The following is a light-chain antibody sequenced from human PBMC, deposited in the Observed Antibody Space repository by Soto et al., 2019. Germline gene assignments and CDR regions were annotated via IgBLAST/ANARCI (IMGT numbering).Light chain of an antibody. Sequence: NFMLTQPHSVSESPGKTVTISCTGSSGSIASHYVQWYQQRPGSAPTTVIYENDQRPSGVPGRFSASIDSSSNSASLTISGLKTEDEADYYCQSYDSNSQVFGGGIKLTVL. CDR2: END. V-gene: IGLV6-57*02. CDR3: QSYDSNSQV. J-gene: IGLJ3*02. CDR1: SGSIASHY.